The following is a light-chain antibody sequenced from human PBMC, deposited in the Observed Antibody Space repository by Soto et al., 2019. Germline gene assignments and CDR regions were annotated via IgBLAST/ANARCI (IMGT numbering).Light chain of an antibody. J-gene: IGKJ1*01. V-gene: IGKV3-20*01. CDR3: QQYGSPSWT. Sequence: EIVLTQSPGTLSLSPGDRATLSCRVSQSVSSSSLAWYQQKPGQAPRLLIFGASSRATGIPDRFSGSGSGTDFTLTISRLEPEDFAVYYCQQYGSPSWTFGQGTKVDIK. CDR2: GAS. CDR1: QSVSSSS.